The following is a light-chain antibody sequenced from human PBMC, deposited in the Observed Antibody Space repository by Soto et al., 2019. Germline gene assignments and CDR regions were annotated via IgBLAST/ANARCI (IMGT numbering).Light chain of an antibody. CDR1: QSVSSY. CDR2: DAS. J-gene: IGKJ1*01. CDR3: QQRSDGPLT. V-gene: IGKV3-11*01. Sequence: EIVLTQSPATLSLSPGERATLSCRASQSVSSYFAWYQQKPGQAPRLLIYDASNRATGIPARFSGSGSGKAFPLTISTLEPEDFAFYYCQQRSDGPLTLGQGTKLDIK.